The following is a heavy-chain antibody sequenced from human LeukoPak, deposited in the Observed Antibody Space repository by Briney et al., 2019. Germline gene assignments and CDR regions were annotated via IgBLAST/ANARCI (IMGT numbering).Heavy chain of an antibody. Sequence: SETLSLTCTVSGGSISSYYRSWIRQPAGKGLEWIGRIYTSGSTNYNPSLKSRVTMSVDTSKNQFSLKLSSVTAADTAVYYCARLISPVTTGWFDPWGQGTLVTVSS. CDR1: GGSISSYY. CDR3: ARLISPVTTGWFDP. V-gene: IGHV4-4*07. J-gene: IGHJ5*02. D-gene: IGHD4-17*01. CDR2: IYTSGST.